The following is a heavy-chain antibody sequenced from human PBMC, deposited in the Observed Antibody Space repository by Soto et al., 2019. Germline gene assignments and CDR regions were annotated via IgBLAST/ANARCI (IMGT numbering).Heavy chain of an antibody. CDR3: ARDPEYQLLGRFGP. CDR2: ISAYYGNT. V-gene: IGHV1-18*01. D-gene: IGHD2-2*01. CDR1: GYTFTSYC. J-gene: IGHJ5*02. Sequence: GASVKDSCRTSGYTFTSYCISWVRQAPGQRLEWMGWISAYYGNTNYAQKLQGRVTMTADTSTSTAYMELRSLRSDDTAVYYCARDPEYQLLGRFGPWGQGTLVTVSS.